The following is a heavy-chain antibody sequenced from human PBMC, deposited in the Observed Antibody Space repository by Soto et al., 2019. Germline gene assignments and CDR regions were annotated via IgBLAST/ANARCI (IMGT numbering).Heavy chain of an antibody. V-gene: IGHV1-46*01. CDR2: INPIVGST. J-gene: IGHJ3*02. CDR3: ARALNYYNPFDI. D-gene: IGHD1-20*01. CDR1: GYTFSSYH. Sequence: ASVKVSCKASGYTFSSYHVHWVRQAPGQGLEWMGMINPIVGSTNYAQKFQGRVTMTRDTSTSTVYMELSSLRSEDTAVYYCARALNYYNPFDIWGQGTMVTVSS.